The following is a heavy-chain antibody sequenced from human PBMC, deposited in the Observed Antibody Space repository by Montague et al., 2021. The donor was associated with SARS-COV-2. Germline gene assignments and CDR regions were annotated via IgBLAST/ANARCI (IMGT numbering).Heavy chain of an antibody. CDR2: FDHSGDT. CDR1: GGSISGHY. D-gene: IGHD3-16*01. V-gene: IGHV4-59*11. Sequence: SETLSLTCSVSGGSISGHYWSWIRQPPGKGLEWIGNFDHSGDTKYNPSLKSRATISVDTSKNQFALRLHSVTAADTAVYYCAREFRVELWQTNWYFGLWGRGPLVTASS. J-gene: IGHJ2*01. CDR3: AREFRVELWQTNWYFGL.